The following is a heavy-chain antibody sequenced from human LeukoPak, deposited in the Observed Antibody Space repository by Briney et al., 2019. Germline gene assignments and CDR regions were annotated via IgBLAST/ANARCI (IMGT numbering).Heavy chain of an antibody. CDR3: ARRIAAADSFDI. J-gene: IGHJ3*02. V-gene: IGHV4-59*01. D-gene: IGHD6-13*01. Sequence: SETLSLTCTVSGGSISSYYWSWIRQPPGKGLEWIAYINYSGSTNYKSSLKSRVTISVDTSKNQFSLKLSSVTAADTAVYYCARRIAAADSFDIWGQGRMVTVST. CDR1: GGSISSYY. CDR2: INYSGST.